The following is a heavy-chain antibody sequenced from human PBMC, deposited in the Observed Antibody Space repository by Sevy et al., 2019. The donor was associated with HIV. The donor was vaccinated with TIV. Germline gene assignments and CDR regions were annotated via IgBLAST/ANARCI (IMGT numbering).Heavy chain of an antibody. J-gene: IGHJ4*02. V-gene: IGHV3-15*01. CDR2: IKSRADGGTT. CDR3: ATDLTTNYFDY. Sequence: GGSLRLSCAASGFIFTNAWMTWVRQAPGKGLEWVGRIKSRADGGTTDHAAPVKGRLTISRDDSKNTLYLQMNSLKTEDTAVYYCATDLTTNYFDYWGQGTLVTVSS. CDR1: GFIFTNAW. D-gene: IGHD1-1*01.